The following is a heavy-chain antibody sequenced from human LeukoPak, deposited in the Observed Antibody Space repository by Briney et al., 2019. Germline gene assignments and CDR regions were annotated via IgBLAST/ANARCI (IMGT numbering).Heavy chain of an antibody. CDR1: GFSFSTYS. J-gene: IGHJ6*03. V-gene: IGHV3-21*01. CDR3: ARDWNYYYMDV. D-gene: IGHD1-1*01. CDR2: ISSSSAYI. Sequence: PGGSLRLSCAAPGFSFSTYSMNWVRQAPGKGLEWVSSISSSSAYIYYADSVKGRFIISRDNAENSLYLQLNSLRAEDTAVYYCARDWNYYYMDVWGKGTTVTVSS.